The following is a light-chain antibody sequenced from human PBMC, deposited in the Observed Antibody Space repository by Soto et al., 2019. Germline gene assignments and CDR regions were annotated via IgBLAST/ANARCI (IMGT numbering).Light chain of an antibody. J-gene: IGKJ3*01. V-gene: IGKV3-20*01. CDR2: GAS. CDR1: QSVSSSY. CDR3: QQYASSLFT. Sequence: EIVLTQSPGTLSLSPGERATLSCRASQSVSSSYLAWYQQKPGQAPRLLIYGASSRATGIPDRFSGSGSGTDFTLTISRLVPEDFAVYYCQQYASSLFTFGPGTKGDIK.